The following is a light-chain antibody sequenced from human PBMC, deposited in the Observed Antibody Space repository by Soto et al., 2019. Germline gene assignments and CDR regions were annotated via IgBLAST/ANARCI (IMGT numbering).Light chain of an antibody. CDR3: SSYTGGNPSYV. CDR2: SNN. CDR1: SSNIGSNT. Sequence: QSVLTQPPSASGTPGQRVTISCSGSSSNIGSNTVNWYQQLPGTAPKLLIYSNNQRPSGVPDRFSGSKSGNTASLTVSGLQAEDEADYYCSSYTGGNPSYVFGTGTKVTVL. J-gene: IGLJ1*01. V-gene: IGLV1-44*01.